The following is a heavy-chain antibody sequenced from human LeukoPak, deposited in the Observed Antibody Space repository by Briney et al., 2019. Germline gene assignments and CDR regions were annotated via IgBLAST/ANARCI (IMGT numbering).Heavy chain of an antibody. D-gene: IGHD3-10*01. V-gene: IGHV4-34*01. CDR2: INHSGST. CDR3: ARGRFGETY. J-gene: IGHJ4*02. CDR1: GGSFSGYY. Sequence: SETLSLTCAVYGGSFSGYYWSWIRQPPGKGLEWIGEINHSGSTNYNPSLKSRVTISVDTSKNQFSLKLSSVTAADTAVYYCARGRFGETYWGQGTLVTVSS.